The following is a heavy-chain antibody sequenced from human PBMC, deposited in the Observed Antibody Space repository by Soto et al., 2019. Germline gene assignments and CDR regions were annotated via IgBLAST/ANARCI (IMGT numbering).Heavy chain of an antibody. CDR3: ARGGRSSSWYLSLFDP. D-gene: IGHD6-13*01. J-gene: IGHJ5*02. V-gene: IGHV4-59*01. Sequence: LSLTCTVSGGSISSYYWSWIRQPPGKGLEWIGYIYYSGSTNYNPSLKSRVTISVDTSKNQFSLKLSSVTAADTAVYHCARGGRSSSWYLSLFDPWGQGTLVTVSS. CDR2: IYYSGST. CDR1: GGSISSYY.